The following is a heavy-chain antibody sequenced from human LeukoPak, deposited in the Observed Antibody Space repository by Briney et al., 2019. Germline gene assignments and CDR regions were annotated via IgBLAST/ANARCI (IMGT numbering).Heavy chain of an antibody. V-gene: IGHV4-4*02. Sequence: SGTLSLTCAVSRGSISSNNWWSWVRQPPGKGLEWIGEIYHSGRTSYNPSLKSRVTISVDKSKNQFSLNLSSVTAADTAVYYCARDLSVVGAPGWGQGTLVTVSS. J-gene: IGHJ1*01. CDR2: IYHSGRT. CDR1: RGSISSNNW. CDR3: ARDLSVVGAPG. D-gene: IGHD2-15*01.